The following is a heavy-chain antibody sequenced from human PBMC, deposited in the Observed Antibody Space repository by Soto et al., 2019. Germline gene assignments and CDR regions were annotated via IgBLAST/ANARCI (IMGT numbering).Heavy chain of an antibody. CDR3: ASHYDSSGYYNRGLDY. D-gene: IGHD3-22*01. CDR1: GGTFSSYA. CDR2: IIPIFGTA. V-gene: IGHV1-69*12. J-gene: IGHJ4*02. Sequence: QVQLVQSGAEVKKPGSSVKVSCKASGGTFSSYAISWVRQAPGQGIEWMGGIIPIFGTAVYAQKFQGRVTISADESTSTGNMDVSSLRSEETAVYYCASHYDSSGYYNRGLDYWGQGTLVTVSS.